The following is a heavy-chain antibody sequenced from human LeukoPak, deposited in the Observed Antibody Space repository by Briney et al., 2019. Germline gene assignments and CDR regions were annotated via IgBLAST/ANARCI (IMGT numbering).Heavy chain of an antibody. V-gene: IGHV4-39*07. J-gene: IGHJ4*02. D-gene: IGHD6-13*01. Sequence: SETLSLTCTVSSGSISTSNYYWGWVRQPPGKALEWIGNIFYSGSTYYSPSLKSRVTISLDTSRNQFSLKLNSVTAADTAVYYCARDGAGGSSWYGFDYWGQGTQVTVSS. CDR2: IFYSGST. CDR1: SGSISTSNYY. CDR3: ARDGAGGSSWYGFDY.